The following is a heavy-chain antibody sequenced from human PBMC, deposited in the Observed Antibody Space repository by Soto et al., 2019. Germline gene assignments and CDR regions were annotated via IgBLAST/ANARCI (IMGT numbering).Heavy chain of an antibody. CDR1: CDSVSGASYY. J-gene: IGHJ4*02. Sequence: SETLSLTCTVSCDSVSGASYYWTWIRQSPGKGLEWIGYIYYSGSTTYNPSLKSRVTISIDTAKNQFSLILTSVTPADTAVYYCARDIRGYSRAFDFWGQGTLVTVSS. CDR2: IYYSGST. V-gene: IGHV4-61*01. CDR3: ARDIRGYSRAFDF. D-gene: IGHD5-18*01.